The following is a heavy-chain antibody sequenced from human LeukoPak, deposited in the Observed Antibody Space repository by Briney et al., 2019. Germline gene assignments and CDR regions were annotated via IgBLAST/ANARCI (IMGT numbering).Heavy chain of an antibody. V-gene: IGHV3-23*01. D-gene: IGHD3-3*01. CDR1: DFTLTNAW. J-gene: IGHJ4*02. CDR3: AKGRGYDSWSGYYTEVLWLFDY. Sequence: GGSLRLSCAASDFTLTNAWVNWIRQAPGKGLEWVSAISGSGGSTYYADSVKGRFTISRDNSKNTLYLQMNSLRAEDTAVYYCAKGRGYDSWSGYYTEVLWLFDYWGQGTLVTVSS. CDR2: ISGSGGST.